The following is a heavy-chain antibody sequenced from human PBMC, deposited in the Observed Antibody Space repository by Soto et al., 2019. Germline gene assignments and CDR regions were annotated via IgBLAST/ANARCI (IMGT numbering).Heavy chain of an antibody. CDR1: GGTFSSYA. Sequence: QVQLVQSGAEVKKPGSSVKVSCKASGGTFSSYAISWVRQAPGRGLGWMGGSIPIFGTANYAQKFQGRVTITADKTTRTADMELSSLRSEDTAVYYCEKASGYSSPGGSDYWGQGPIVTVSS. J-gene: IGHJ4*02. D-gene: IGHD6-19*01. CDR3: EKASGYSSPGGSDY. V-gene: IGHV1-69*06. CDR2: SIPIFGTA.